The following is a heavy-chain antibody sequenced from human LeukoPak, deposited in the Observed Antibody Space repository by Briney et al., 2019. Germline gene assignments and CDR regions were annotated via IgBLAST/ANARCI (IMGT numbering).Heavy chain of an antibody. V-gene: IGHV1-69*06. Sequence: SVKVSCKASGGTFSSYAISWVRQAPGQGLEWMGGIIPIFGTANYAQKFQGRVTITADKSTSTACMELSSLRSEDTAVYYCAKSLDCSGGSCYPRYNWFDPWGQGTLVTVSS. J-gene: IGHJ5*02. D-gene: IGHD2-15*01. CDR3: AKSLDCSGGSCYPRYNWFDP. CDR1: GGTFSSYA. CDR2: IIPIFGTA.